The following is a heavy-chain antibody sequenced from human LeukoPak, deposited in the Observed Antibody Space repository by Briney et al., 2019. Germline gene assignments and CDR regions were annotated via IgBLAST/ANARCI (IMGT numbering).Heavy chain of an antibody. Sequence: GGSLRLSCAASGFTFSSSWMHWVRQVPGKGLDWVSRINDDETSTTYAESVKGRFTISRDNAKNTLFLQMNSLRAEDTAVYYCAKHGYSYSSDYWGQGTLVTVSS. CDR2: INDDETST. V-gene: IGHV3-74*01. D-gene: IGHD5-18*01. J-gene: IGHJ4*02. CDR1: GFTFSSSW. CDR3: AKHGYSYSSDY.